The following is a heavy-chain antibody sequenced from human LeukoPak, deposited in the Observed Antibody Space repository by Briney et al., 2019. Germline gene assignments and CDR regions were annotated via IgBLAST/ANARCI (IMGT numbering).Heavy chain of an antibody. CDR1: GFTFSSYA. V-gene: IGHV3-23*01. J-gene: IGHJ4*02. CDR2: ISGSGGST. D-gene: IGHD1-7*01. CDR3: AKAGGYNWNYYFDY. Sequence: KTGGSLRLSCAASGFTFSSYAMSWVRQAPGKGLEWVSAISGSGGSTYYADSVKGRFTISRDNSKNTLYLQMNSLRAEDTAVYYCAKAGGYNWNYYFDYWGQGTLVTVSS.